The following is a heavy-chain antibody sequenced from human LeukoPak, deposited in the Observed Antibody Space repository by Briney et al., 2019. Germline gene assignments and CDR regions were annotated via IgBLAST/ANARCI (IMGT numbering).Heavy chain of an antibody. J-gene: IGHJ3*02. CDR3: ARDIHSVAFDI. CDR2: IRFDGVNK. Sequence: PGGSLRLSCAASAFTFSAYGMHWVRQTPGKGLEWVAFIRFDGVNKYYADSVKGRFTISRDNAKRSVYLQMNSLGVEDTAIYYCARDIHSVAFDIWGQGTVVTVSS. CDR1: AFTFSAYG. V-gene: IGHV3-30*02.